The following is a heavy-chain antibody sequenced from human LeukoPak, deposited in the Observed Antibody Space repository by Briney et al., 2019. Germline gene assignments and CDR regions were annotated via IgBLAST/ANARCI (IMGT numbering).Heavy chain of an antibody. V-gene: IGHV3-7*01. D-gene: IGHD1-26*01. CDR1: GFTFSSYW. CDR2: IKGDESAR. J-gene: IGHJ4*02. Sequence: GGSLRLSCAASGFTFSSYWMAWVRQAPGKGLERVGNIKGDESARHQADSVKGRFTISRDNTRNSLYLQMTNLRGDDTAVYYCARDVVGSLDYWGQGTLVTVSS. CDR3: ARDVVGSLDY.